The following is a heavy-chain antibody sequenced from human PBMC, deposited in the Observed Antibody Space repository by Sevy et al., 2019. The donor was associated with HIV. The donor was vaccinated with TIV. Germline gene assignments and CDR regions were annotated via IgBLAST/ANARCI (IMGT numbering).Heavy chain of an antibody. J-gene: IGHJ4*02. CDR2: IYHSGST. CDR3: ARATYSSGWYIDY. V-gene: IGHV4-4*02. Sequence: SETLSLTCAVSGGSISSSNWWSWVRQPPGKGLEWIGEIYHSGSTNYNPSLKSRVTISVDKSKNQFSLKLSSVTAADTAVYYCARATYSSGWYIDYWGQGTLVTVSS. D-gene: IGHD6-19*01. CDR1: GGSISSSNW.